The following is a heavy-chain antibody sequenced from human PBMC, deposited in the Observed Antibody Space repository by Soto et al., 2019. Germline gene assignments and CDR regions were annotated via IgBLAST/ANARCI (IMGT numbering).Heavy chain of an antibody. J-gene: IGHJ4*02. CDR2: ISVGGDST. CDR3: AKAVAGRWLFDY. CDR1: GFTFTSYA. D-gene: IGHD6-19*01. V-gene: IGHV3-23*01. Sequence: EVQLLESGGGFLQPGESLRPSCAASGFTFTSYAMAWVRQAPGKGLEWVSGISVGGDSTYYPDSVKGRFTISRDNSRNTLYLQMNSLRAEDTAVYYCAKAVAGRWLFDYWGQGTLVTVSS.